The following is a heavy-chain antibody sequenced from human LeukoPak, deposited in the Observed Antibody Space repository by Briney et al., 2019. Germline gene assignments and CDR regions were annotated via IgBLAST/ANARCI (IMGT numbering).Heavy chain of an antibody. CDR1: GGSFSSYY. J-gene: IGHJ2*01. CDR3: ARNSGWYFDL. V-gene: IGHV4-59*01. Sequence: SETLSLTCTVSGGSFSSYYWNWIRQPPGRGLEWIGYIYYSGSTNYNPSLKSRVTISVDTSKNQFSLRLTSVTAADTAVYYCARNSGWYFDLWGRGTLVTVSS. D-gene: IGHD1-7*01. CDR2: IYYSGST.